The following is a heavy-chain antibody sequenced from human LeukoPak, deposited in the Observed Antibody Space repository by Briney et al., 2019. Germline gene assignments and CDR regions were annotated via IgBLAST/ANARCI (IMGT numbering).Heavy chain of an antibody. CDR2: ISGSGDTS. CDR1: GITFNSHA. CDR3: AKDFRGNASFFDY. D-gene: IGHD4-23*01. V-gene: IGHV3-23*01. Sequence: GGSLRLSCAASGITFNSHAMSWVRQAPGKGLEWVSAISGSGDTSFYADSVKGRFTISRDNSKNTLYLQMNSLSAEDTAVYYCAKDFRGNASFFDYWGQGPPVT. J-gene: IGHJ4*02.